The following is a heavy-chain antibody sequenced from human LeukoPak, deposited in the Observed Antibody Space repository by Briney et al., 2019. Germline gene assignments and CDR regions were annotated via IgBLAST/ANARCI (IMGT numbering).Heavy chain of an antibody. CDR2: VYYSGET. Sequence: SETLSLTCTVSGGSISGHYWSWIRQPPAKGLEWVGYVYYSGETNYNPSLKSRVTISVDTSKNQFSLKLTSVTAADTAVYYYARLQGDSTAIFDYWGQGILVSVSS. V-gene: IGHV4-59*11. CDR1: GGSISGHY. J-gene: IGHJ4*02. D-gene: IGHD2-21*01. CDR3: ARLQGDSTAIFDY.